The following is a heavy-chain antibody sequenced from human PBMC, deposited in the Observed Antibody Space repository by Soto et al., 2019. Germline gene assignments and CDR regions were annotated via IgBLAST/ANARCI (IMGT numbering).Heavy chain of an antibody. CDR1: GYTFTRSG. CDR3: AREGVAPYYSYGMDV. CDR2: IRTYNGDT. D-gene: IGHD5-12*01. Sequence: QVQLVQSGAEVKKPGASVKVSCKASGYTFTRSGISWVRQAPGQGLEWMGWIRTYNGDTNYAQTFQGRVTMNTDTSTSTVYMELRSLRSYDTAVYYCAREGVAPYYSYGMDVWGQGTPVTVSS. V-gene: IGHV1-18*01. J-gene: IGHJ6*02.